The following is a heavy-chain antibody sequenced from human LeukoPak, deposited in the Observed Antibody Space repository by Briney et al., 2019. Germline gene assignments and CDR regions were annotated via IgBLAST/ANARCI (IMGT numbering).Heavy chain of an antibody. CDR3: ANLRGRGAYACSGASCYSY. CDR1: GFTFSSYP. J-gene: IGHJ4*02. CDR2: VSGDGGGT. D-gene: IGHD2-15*01. V-gene: IGHV3-23*01. Sequence: PGESLRLSCEASGFTFSSYPLSWVGKPPGKGLGWVSVVSGDGGGTYYTDSVKGRFTIYRDNSKNTLFLQMNSLRVEDTAVYYCANLRGRGAYACSGASCYSYWGQGTLVTVSP.